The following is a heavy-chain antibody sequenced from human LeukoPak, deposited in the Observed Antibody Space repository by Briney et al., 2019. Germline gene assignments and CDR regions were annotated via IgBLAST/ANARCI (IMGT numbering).Heavy chain of an antibody. Sequence: SETLSLTCAVYGGAFSGYYWSWIPQPPGKGLGWSGEITHSGSTNYNPSLKSRVTISVDTSRTQFSLKLSSVTAADTAVYYCARITPLVRFGELFHPFDYWDQGTLVTVSS. J-gene: IGHJ4*02. CDR2: ITHSGST. CDR3: ARITPLVRFGELFHPFDY. V-gene: IGHV4-34*01. D-gene: IGHD3-10*01. CDR1: GGAFSGYY.